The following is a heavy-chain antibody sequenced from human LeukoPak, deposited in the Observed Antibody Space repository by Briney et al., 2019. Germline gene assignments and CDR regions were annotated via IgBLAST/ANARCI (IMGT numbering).Heavy chain of an antibody. CDR2: VYHSGSA. CDR3: AVGLHSGQFAFDI. J-gene: IGHJ3*02. Sequence: SETLSLTCAVSGYSISRGSYWGWIRQPPGKGLEWIGSVYHSGSAYYNPSLKSRVTISVDTSKNQFSLKLTSVTAADTAVYYCAVGLHSGQFAFDIWGQGTMVTVSS. V-gene: IGHV4-38-2*01. CDR1: GYSISRGSY. D-gene: IGHD5-24*01.